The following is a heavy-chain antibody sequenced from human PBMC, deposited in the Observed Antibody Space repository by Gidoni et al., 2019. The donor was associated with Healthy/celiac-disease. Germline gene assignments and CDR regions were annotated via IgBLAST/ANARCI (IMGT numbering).Heavy chain of an antibody. V-gene: IGHV4-31*03. CDR3: ARISIYGDFDY. CDR2: IYYSGST. J-gene: IGHJ4*02. Sequence: QVQLQESGPGLVKPSQNLSPTCPVSGGSISSGGYYWSWIRQHPGKGLEWIGYIYYSGSTYYNPSLKSRVTISVDTAKNQFSRKLSSVTAADTAVYYCARISIYGDFDYWGQGTLVTVSS. D-gene: IGHD4-17*01. CDR1: GGSISSGGYY.